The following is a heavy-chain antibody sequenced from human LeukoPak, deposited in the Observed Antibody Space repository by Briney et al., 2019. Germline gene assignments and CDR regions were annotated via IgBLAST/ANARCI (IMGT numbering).Heavy chain of an antibody. CDR2: IKQDGSEK. Sequence: PGGSLRLSCVASGFTISGSFMSWVRQAPGKGLEWVANIKQDGSEKYYVDSVRGRFTISRDNAKNSVYLQMNSLRVDDTAVYYCARGGSRYYTSSVSDYWGQGTLITVSS. V-gene: IGHV3-7*03. CDR1: GFTISGSF. J-gene: IGHJ4*02. CDR3: ARGGSRYYTSSVSDY. D-gene: IGHD3-10*01.